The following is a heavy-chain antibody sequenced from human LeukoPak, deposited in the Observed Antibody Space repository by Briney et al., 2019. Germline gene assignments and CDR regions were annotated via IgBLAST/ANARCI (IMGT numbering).Heavy chain of an antibody. Sequence: SETLSLTCTVSGASVSGSPYYWGWIRQPPGKGLEWIGSIYSSGSTYYNASLQSRVTISIETSKNQISLRLNSVTAPDTAIYYCAKSGGYGLIDYWGQGTLVTVSS. CDR1: GASVSGSPYY. CDR3: AKSGGYGLIDY. D-gene: IGHD1-26*01. J-gene: IGHJ4*02. CDR2: IYSSGST. V-gene: IGHV4-39*01.